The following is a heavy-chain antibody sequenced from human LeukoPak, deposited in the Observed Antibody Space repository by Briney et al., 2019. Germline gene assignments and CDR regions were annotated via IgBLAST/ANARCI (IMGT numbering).Heavy chain of an antibody. CDR1: GYTFTSYY. Sequence: ASVKVSCKASGYTFTSYYMHWVRQAPGQGLEWMGRINPNSGGTNYAQKFQGRVTMTRDTSISTAYMELSRLRSDDTAVYYCASEDYYDSSGYYAWGQGTLVTVSS. CDR2: INPNSGGT. D-gene: IGHD3-22*01. V-gene: IGHV1-2*06. J-gene: IGHJ4*02. CDR3: ASEDYYDSSGYYA.